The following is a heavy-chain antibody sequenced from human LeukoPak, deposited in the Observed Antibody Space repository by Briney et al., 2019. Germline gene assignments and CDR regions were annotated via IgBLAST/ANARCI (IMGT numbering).Heavy chain of an antibody. CDR2: ITGSGGST. CDR1: TFNFNKYG. Sequence: GGSLRLSCAASTFNFNKYGMHWVRQAPGKGLEWVSAITGSGGSTYYADSVKGRFTISRDNSKNTLYLQMNSLRAEDTAVYYCARGDYWGQGTLVTVSS. V-gene: IGHV3-23*01. J-gene: IGHJ4*02. CDR3: ARGDY.